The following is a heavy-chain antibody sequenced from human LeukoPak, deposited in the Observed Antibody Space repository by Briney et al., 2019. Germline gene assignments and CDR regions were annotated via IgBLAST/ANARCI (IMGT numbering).Heavy chain of an antibody. CDR2: IYYSGSP. Sequence: PSETLSLTCSVSGGSISSSSYYWGWIRQPPGKGLEWIGSIYYSGSPYYNPSLKSRVTLSVDTSKNQFSLKLSSVTAADTAVYYYARHYYDSSGYYYYYYYMDVWGKGTTVTVSS. V-gene: IGHV4-39*01. CDR1: GGSISSSSYY. J-gene: IGHJ6*03. CDR3: ARHYYDSSGYYYYYYYMDV. D-gene: IGHD3-22*01.